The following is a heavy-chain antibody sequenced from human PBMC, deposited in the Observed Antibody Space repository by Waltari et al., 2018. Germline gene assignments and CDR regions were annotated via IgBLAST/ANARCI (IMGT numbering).Heavy chain of an antibody. Sequence: QVQLQESGPGLVKPSQTLSLTCTVSGGSISSGRYSWSWIRQPAGKGLEWIGRIYTSGSTNYNPSLKSRVTISVDTSKNQFSLKLSSVTAADTAVYYCARGREPALDLFDYWGQGTLVTVSS. CDR2: IYTSGST. V-gene: IGHV4-61*02. CDR3: ARGREPALDLFDY. J-gene: IGHJ4*02. D-gene: IGHD1-1*01. CDR1: GGSISSGRYS.